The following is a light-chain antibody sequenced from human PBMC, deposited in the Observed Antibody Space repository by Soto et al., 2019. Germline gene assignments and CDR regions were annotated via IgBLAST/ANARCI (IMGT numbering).Light chain of an antibody. CDR2: DNT. Sequence: VLTQPASVSGAPGQTVSISCTGTTSNLGAGYDVHWYRHLPGTAPTLLISDNTNRPSGVPDRFSGSKSGTSASLAISGLQSEDEADYYCQSYDNSLRAYVFGPGTKVTVL. J-gene: IGLJ1*01. CDR3: QSYDNSLRAYV. V-gene: IGLV1-40*01. CDR1: TSNLGAGYD.